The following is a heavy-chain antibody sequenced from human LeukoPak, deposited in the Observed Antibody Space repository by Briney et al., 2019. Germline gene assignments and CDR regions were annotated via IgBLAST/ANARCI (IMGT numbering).Heavy chain of an antibody. V-gene: IGHV3-64*01. D-gene: IGHD1-26*01. CDR3: ARDGRVTVGATRYGY. CDR1: GFTFRSYA. CDR2: INHSGDST. Sequence: PGGSLRLSCAASGFTFRSYAMHWVRQAPGKGLEYVSAINHSGDSTYYANSVKGRFTISRDNSGNTLYLQMGSLRAEDTAVYYCARDGRVTVGATRYGYWGQGTLVTVSS. J-gene: IGHJ4*02.